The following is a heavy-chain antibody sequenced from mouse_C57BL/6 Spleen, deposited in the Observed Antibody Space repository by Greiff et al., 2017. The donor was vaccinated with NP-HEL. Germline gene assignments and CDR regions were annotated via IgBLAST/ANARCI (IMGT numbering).Heavy chain of an antibody. CDR2: IHPNSGST. CDR1: GYTFTSYW. CDR3: ARYTTVVPDAMDY. D-gene: IGHD1-1*01. V-gene: IGHV1-64*01. Sequence: QVQLQQPGAELVKPGASVKLSCKASGYTFTSYWMHWVKQRPGQGLEWIGMIHPNSGSTNYNEKFTSKATLTVDKSSSTAYMQLSSLTSEDSAVYSCARYTTVVPDAMDYWGQGTSVTVSS. J-gene: IGHJ4*01.